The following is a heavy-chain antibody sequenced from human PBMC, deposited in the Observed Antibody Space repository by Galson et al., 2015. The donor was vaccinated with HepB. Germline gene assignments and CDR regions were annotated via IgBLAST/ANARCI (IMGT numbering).Heavy chain of an antibody. D-gene: IGHD6-19*01. CDR2: ISYDGSNK. J-gene: IGHJ4*02. CDR3: AKGWLPYLSWLVPDY. CDR1: GFTFSSYA. V-gene: IGHV3-30*04. Sequence: SLRLSCAASGFTFSSYAMHWVRQAPGKGLEWVAVISYDGSNKYYADSVKGRFTISRDNSKNTLYLQMNSLRAEDTAVYYCAKGWLPYLSWLVPDYWGQGTLVTVSS.